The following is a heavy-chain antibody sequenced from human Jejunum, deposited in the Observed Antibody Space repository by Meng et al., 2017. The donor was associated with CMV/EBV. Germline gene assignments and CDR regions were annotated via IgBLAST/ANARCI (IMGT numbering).Heavy chain of an antibody. D-gene: IGHD2-2*01. V-gene: IGHV4-39*07. CDR3: ARDSITAGYCSSTSCKNYYYYGMDV. J-gene: IGHJ6*02. Sequence: WIRQPPVKGLEWIGSIDYSGSTYYNPSLKSRVTISVDTSKNQFSLKLSSVTAADTAVYYCARDSITAGYCSSTSCKNYYYYGMDVWGQGTTVTSP. CDR2: IDYSGST.